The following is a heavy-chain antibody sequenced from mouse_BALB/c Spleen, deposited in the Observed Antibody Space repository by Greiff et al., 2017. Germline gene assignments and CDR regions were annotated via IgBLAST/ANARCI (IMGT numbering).Heavy chain of an antibody. CDR1: GFTFSSFG. Sequence: EVKLVESGGGLVQPGGSRKLSCAASGFTFSSFGMHWVRQSPEKGLEWVAYISSGSSTIYYADTVKGRFTNSRDNPKNTLFLQITSLRSENTAMFYCAYGYDYYYTMDYGGEGTSVNGSA. V-gene: IGHV5-17*02. CDR3: AYGYDYYYTMDY. D-gene: IGHD2-2*01. CDR2: ISSGSSTI. J-gene: IGHJ4*01.